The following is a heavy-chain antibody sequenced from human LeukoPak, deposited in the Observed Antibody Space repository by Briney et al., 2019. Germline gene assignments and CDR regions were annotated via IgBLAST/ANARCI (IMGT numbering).Heavy chain of an antibody. D-gene: IGHD6-13*01. CDR2: ISYDGSNK. Sequence: GRSLRLSCAASGFTFSSYAMHWVRQAPGKGLEWVAVISYDGSNKYYADSVKGRFTISRDNSKNTLYLQMNSLRAEDTAVYYCARSVYSSSWFDYWGQGTLVTVSS. V-gene: IGHV3-30-3*01. CDR1: GFTFSSYA. J-gene: IGHJ4*02. CDR3: ARSVYSSSWFDY.